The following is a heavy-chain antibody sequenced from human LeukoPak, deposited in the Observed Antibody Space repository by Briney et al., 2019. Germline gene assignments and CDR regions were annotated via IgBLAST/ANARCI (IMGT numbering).Heavy chain of an antibody. D-gene: IGHD5-12*01. V-gene: IGHV3-23*01. J-gene: IGHJ4*02. CDR1: GFTSSSFA. CDR3: AKDFGGYVAYFDY. CDR2: ISGNGRST. Sequence: SGGSLRLSCAASGFTSSSFAMSWVRHAPGKGMEWDSLISGNGRSTYYADSVKGRFTISRDNPKNTLYLQMNSLRAEDTAIYYCAKDFGGYVAYFDYWGQGTLVTVSS.